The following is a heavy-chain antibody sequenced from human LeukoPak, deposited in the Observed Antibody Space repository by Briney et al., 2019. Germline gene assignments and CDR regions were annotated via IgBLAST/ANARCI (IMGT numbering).Heavy chain of an antibody. CDR1: GFTFSRYW. J-gene: IGHJ6*02. Sequence: GGSLRLSCAASGFTFSRYWMHWVRQAPGKGLVWVSRIKTDGTYTSYADSVKGRFTISRDNAKSTLYLQMNALRGEDTAVYYCASEEGDLDVWGQGTTVTVSS. CDR2: IKTDGTYT. V-gene: IGHV3-74*01. D-gene: IGHD2-21*01. CDR3: ASEEGDLDV.